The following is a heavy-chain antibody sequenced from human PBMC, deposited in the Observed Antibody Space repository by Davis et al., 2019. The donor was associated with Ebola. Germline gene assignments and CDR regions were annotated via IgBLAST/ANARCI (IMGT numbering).Heavy chain of an antibody. D-gene: IGHD2-2*01. CDR1: GYTFTSYG. J-gene: IGHJ6*02. Sequence: ASVKVSCKASGYTFTSYGISWVRQAPGQGLELMGWISGYNGNTNYAPKLQGRVTMTTNTSTSTAYMELRSPRSDDTAVYYCARERRYCSSSSCQPYDYYYGMDVWGQGTTVTVSS. CDR2: ISGYNGNT. CDR3: ARERRYCSSSSCQPYDYYYGMDV. V-gene: IGHV1-18*01.